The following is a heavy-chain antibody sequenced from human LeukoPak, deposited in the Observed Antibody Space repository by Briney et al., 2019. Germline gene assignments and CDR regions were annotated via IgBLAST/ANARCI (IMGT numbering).Heavy chain of an antibody. D-gene: IGHD4-17*01. Sequence: PGGSLRLSCAASRFTFSSYSMNWVRQAPGKGLEWVSSISSTSTYIYYADSMKGRFTISRDNAKNSLFLQMNSLRAEDTAVYFCARQLVDGDYYFDYWGQGTLVTVSS. CDR3: ARQLVDGDYYFDY. CDR2: ISSTSTYI. CDR1: RFTFSSYS. V-gene: IGHV3-21*01. J-gene: IGHJ4*02.